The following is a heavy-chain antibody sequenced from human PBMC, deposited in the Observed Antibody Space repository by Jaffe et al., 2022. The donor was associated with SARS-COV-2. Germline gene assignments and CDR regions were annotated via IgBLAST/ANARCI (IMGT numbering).Heavy chain of an antibody. Sequence: QVQLQESGPGLVKPSQTLSLTCTVSGVSISNGLYYWSWTRHHPGKGLEWIGYMYYRGSTYYNPSLKSRVTISVDTSKNQFSLNLTSVTAADTAVYFCARGAYGEPDWGQGTLVTVSS. V-gene: IGHV4-31*03. CDR2: MYYRGST. D-gene: IGHD4-17*01. CDR1: GVSISNGLYY. CDR3: ARGAYGEPD. J-gene: IGHJ4*02.